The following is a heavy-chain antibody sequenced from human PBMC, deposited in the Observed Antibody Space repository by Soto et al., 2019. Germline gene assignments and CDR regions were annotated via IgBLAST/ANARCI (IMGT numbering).Heavy chain of an antibody. CDR1: GDTFTTNS. D-gene: IGHD6-13*01. J-gene: IGHJ4*02. V-gene: IGHV1-69*06. CDR3: ARGLWYANTYFDY. CDR2: IIPVVGTT. Sequence: QVQLVQSGAEVKKPGSSVKVSCKASGDTFTTNSINWVRQAPGQGLEWMGGIIPVVGTTKYAQKYQDRVTITGDKSTNTAYMELSSLRSDDTAVYYCARGLWYANTYFDYWGQGTPVTVSS.